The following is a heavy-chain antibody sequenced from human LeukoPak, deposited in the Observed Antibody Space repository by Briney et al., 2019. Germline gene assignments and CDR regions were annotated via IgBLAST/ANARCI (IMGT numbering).Heavy chain of an antibody. J-gene: IGHJ4*02. Sequence: SETLSLTCTVSGGSISSGSYYWSWIRQPAGKGLEWIGRIYTSGSTNYNPSLKSRVTISVDTSKNQFSLKLSSVTAADTAVYYCARRAYDILTGTYYFDYWGQGTLVTVSS. V-gene: IGHV4-61*02. D-gene: IGHD3-9*01. CDR2: IYTSGST. CDR1: GGSISSGSYY. CDR3: ARRAYDILTGTYYFDY.